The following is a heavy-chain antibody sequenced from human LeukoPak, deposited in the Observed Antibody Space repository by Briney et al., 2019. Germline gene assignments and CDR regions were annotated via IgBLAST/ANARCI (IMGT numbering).Heavy chain of an antibody. CDR1: GFTFSSYW. Sequence: GGSLRLSCAASGFTFSSYWMHWVRQAPGKGLVWVSRINTDGSSTSYADSVKGRFTISRDDAKNMVFLQMNSLRGEDTAVYHCVRGGPSTWFWGQGTLVTVSS. D-gene: IGHD3-22*01. V-gene: IGHV3-74*01. J-gene: IGHJ4*02. CDR3: VRGGPSTWF. CDR2: INTDGSST.